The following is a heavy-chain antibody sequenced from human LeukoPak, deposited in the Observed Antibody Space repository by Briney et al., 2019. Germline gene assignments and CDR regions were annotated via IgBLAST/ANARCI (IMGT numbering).Heavy chain of an antibody. Sequence: SQTLSLTCTVSGGSISSGSYYWSWLRQPAGKGLEWIGRIYTSGSTNYNPSLKCRVTISVDTSKNQFSLKLSSVTAADTAVYYCARGLWELPDYWGQGTLVTVSS. CDR2: IYTSGST. CDR1: GGSISSGSYY. V-gene: IGHV4-61*02. D-gene: IGHD1-26*01. CDR3: ARGLWELPDY. J-gene: IGHJ4*02.